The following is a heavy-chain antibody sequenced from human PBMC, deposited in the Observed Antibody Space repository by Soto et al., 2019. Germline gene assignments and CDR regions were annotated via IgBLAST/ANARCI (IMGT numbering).Heavy chain of an antibody. Sequence: PSETLSLTCTVSGGSISSYYWSWIRQPPGKGLEWIGYIYYSGSTNYNPSLKSRVTISVDTSKNQFSLKLSSVTAADTAVYYCAGGRSGTYYDFWSGYPIFLMDVWGQGTTVTVSS. CDR2: IYYSGST. D-gene: IGHD3-3*01. CDR1: GGSISSYY. V-gene: IGHV4-59*01. CDR3: AGGRSGTYYDFWSGYPIFLMDV. J-gene: IGHJ6*02.